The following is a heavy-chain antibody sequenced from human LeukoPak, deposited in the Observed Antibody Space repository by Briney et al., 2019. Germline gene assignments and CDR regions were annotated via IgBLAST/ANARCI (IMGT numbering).Heavy chain of an antibody. D-gene: IGHD2-15*01. CDR1: GYTFTSYY. CDR2: INPSGGST. Sequence: GASVKVSCKASGYTFTSYYMHWVRQAPGQGLEWMGIINPSGGSTSYAQKFQGRVTMTRDTSTSTVYMELSSLRSEDTAVYYCARDLAVRGYCSGGSCPPLYWGQGTLVTVSS. V-gene: IGHV1-46*01. CDR3: ARDLAVRGYCSGGSCPPLY. J-gene: IGHJ4*02.